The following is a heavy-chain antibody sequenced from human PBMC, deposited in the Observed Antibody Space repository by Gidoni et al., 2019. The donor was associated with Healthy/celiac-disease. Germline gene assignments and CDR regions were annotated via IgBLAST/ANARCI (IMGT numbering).Heavy chain of an antibody. CDR1: GFTFSSYS. Sequence: EVQLVESGGGLVKPGWSLRLSCPASGFTFSSYSMNWVRQAPGKGLEWVSSISSSSSYIYYADSVKGRFTISRDNAKNSLYLQMNSLRAEDTAVYYCARDREAAATVLSYGMDVWGQGTTVTVSS. D-gene: IGHD6-25*01. CDR3: ARDREAAATVLSYGMDV. V-gene: IGHV3-21*01. J-gene: IGHJ6*02. CDR2: ISSSSSYI.